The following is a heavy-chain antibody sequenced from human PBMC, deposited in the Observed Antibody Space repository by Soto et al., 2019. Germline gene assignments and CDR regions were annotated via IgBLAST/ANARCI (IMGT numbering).Heavy chain of an antibody. Sequence: GGSLRLSCAASGFTFSNAWMNWVRQAPGKGLEWVGRIKSKTDGGTTDYAAPVKGRFTISRDDSKNTLYLQMNSLKTEDTAVYYCTTEARLEWFSYHFDFWGQGTLVTVSS. CDR3: TTEARLEWFSYHFDF. CDR1: GFTFSNAW. V-gene: IGHV3-15*07. CDR2: IKSKTDGGTT. J-gene: IGHJ4*02. D-gene: IGHD3-3*01.